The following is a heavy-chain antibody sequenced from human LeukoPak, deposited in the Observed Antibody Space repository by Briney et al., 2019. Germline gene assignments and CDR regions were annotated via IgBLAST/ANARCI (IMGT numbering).Heavy chain of an antibody. D-gene: IGHD6-13*01. CDR2: IYYSGST. Sequence: PSETLSLTCTVSGGSISSYYWSWIRQPPGKGLEWIGYIYYSGSTNYKPSLKSRVTISVDTSKNQFSLKLSSVTAADTAVYYCARDVGITVADSFDPWGQGTLVTVSS. CDR1: GGSISSYY. CDR3: ARDVGITVADSFDP. J-gene: IGHJ5*02. V-gene: IGHV4-59*01.